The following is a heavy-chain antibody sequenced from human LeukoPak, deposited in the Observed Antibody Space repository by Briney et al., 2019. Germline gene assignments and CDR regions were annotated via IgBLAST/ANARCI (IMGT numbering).Heavy chain of an antibody. CDR3: AKSGDTGFYFFDF. CDR2: IGDYGSSR. CDR1: GVSISKYA. Sequence: GGSLRLSCVKTGVSISKYAINWVRHDPGKGLEWVAVIGDYGSSRVYAASVKGRFTMSSDNSKNTVYLQMNNLRAEDTAVYYCAKSGDTGFYFFDFWGQGTLVTVSS. V-gene: IGHV3-33*06. D-gene: IGHD5-12*01. J-gene: IGHJ4*02.